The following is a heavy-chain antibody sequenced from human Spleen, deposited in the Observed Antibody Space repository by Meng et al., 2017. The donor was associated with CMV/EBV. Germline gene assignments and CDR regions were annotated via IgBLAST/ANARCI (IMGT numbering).Heavy chain of an antibody. Sequence: ESLKISCTVSGGSIRSSSYYWGWIRQPPGKGLEWIGSIYYSGSTYYNPSLKSRVTISVDTSKNKFSLKLSSVTAADTAVYYCARYYSSSWLGYYYGMDVWGQGTTVTVSS. V-gene: IGHV4-39*01. CDR2: IYYSGST. D-gene: IGHD6-13*01. J-gene: IGHJ6*02. CDR3: ARYYSSSWLGYYYGMDV. CDR1: GGSIRSSSYY.